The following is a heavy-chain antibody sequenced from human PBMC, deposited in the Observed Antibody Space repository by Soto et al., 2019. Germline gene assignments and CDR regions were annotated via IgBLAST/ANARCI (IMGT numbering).Heavy chain of an antibody. D-gene: IGHD6-6*01. Sequence: SVKVSCKACGGTFSSYAISWVRQAPGQGLEWMGGIIPIFGTANYAQKFQGRVTITADESKSTAYMELSSLRSEDTAVYYRAREPIRTLHSPSYYFDYWGQATLVTLSS. J-gene: IGHJ4*02. CDR3: AREPIRTLHSPSYYFDY. CDR2: IIPIFGTA. V-gene: IGHV1-69*13. CDR1: GGTFSSYA.